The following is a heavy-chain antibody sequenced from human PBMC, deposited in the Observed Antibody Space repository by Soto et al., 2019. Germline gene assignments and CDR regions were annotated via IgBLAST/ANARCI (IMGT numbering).Heavy chain of an antibody. CDR1: GFSLSNSGVG. CDR3: SYIDWNSVDY. Sequence: QITLKESGPTLVKPTQTLTLTCTFSGFSLSNSGVGVGWIRQPPVKALERLALIYWDDDERYSPSLKSRLTITKDTSKNQVVLPMTTLDPVATAAYYCSYIDWNSVDYWGKGTLVTVSS. CDR2: IYWDDDE. D-gene: IGHD1-1*01. V-gene: IGHV2-5*02. J-gene: IGHJ4*02.